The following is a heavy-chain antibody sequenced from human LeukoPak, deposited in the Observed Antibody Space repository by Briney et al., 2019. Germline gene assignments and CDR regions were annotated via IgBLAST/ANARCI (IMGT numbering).Heavy chain of an antibody. CDR3: TTLGSGYSSF. CDR2: IKSKTDGGTT. Sequence: GGSLRLSCAASGFTFSNAWMSWVRQAPGKGLEWVGQIKSKTDGGTTDYAAPVKGRFTISRDDSKNTLYLQMNSLKTEDTAVYYCTTLGSGYSSFWGQGTLVTVSS. CDR1: GFTFSNAW. V-gene: IGHV3-15*01. D-gene: IGHD5-12*01. J-gene: IGHJ4*02.